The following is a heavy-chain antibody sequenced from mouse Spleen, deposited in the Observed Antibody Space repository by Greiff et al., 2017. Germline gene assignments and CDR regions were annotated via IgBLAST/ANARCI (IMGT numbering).Heavy chain of an antibody. Sequence: QVQLKESGAELARPGASVKMSCKASGYTFTSYTMHWVKQRPGQGLEWIGYINPSSGYTKYNQKFKDKATLTADKSSSTAYMQLSSLTSEDSAVYYCARSGDGYYYFDYWGQGTTLTVSS. D-gene: IGHD2-3*01. CDR3: ARSGDGYYYFDY. CDR1: GYTFTSYT. CDR2: INPSSGYT. J-gene: IGHJ2*01. V-gene: IGHV1-4*01.